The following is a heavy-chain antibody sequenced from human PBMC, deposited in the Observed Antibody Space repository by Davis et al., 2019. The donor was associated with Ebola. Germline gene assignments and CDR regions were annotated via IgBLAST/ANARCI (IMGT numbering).Heavy chain of an antibody. V-gene: IGHV3-30*18. CDR1: GFTFSSYG. CDR3: AKSGLSFGVVKYHYGMDI. CDR2: ISYDGSNK. Sequence: GESLKISCAASGFTFSSYGMHWVRQAPGKGLEWVAVISYDGSNKYYADSVKGRFTISRDNSKKTLYLQMNSLRAEDTAVYYCAKSGLSFGVVKYHYGMDIWGQGTMVTVSS. D-gene: IGHD3-3*01. J-gene: IGHJ3*02.